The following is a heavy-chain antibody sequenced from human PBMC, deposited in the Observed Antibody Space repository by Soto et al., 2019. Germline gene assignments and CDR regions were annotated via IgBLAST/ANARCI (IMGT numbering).Heavy chain of an antibody. CDR1: GFSFSSYA. V-gene: IGHV3-30-3*01. CDR3: ASAGAGGFNLIFFFDY. Sequence: PGGSLRLSCAASGFSFSSYAMHWVRQAPGKGLEWVASISYGGTNKYYADSVKGRFTISRDNSENTLYLQMNSLRPEDTAVFYWASAGAGGFNLIFFFDYWGLGTLVTVSS. D-gene: IGHD5-12*01. CDR2: ISYGGTNK. J-gene: IGHJ4*02.